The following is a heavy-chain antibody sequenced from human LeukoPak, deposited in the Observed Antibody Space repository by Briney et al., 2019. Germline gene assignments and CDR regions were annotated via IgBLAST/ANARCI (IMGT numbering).Heavy chain of an antibody. Sequence: GGSLRLSCAASGFTFSSYGMSWVRQAPGKGLEWVSAISGSGGSTYYADSVKGRFTISRDNSKNTLYLQMNSLRAEDTAVYYCAKDRYDSSGFDYWGQGTLVTVSS. CDR2: ISGSGGST. D-gene: IGHD3-22*01. J-gene: IGHJ4*02. V-gene: IGHV3-23*01. CDR3: AKDRYDSSGFDY. CDR1: GFTFSSYG.